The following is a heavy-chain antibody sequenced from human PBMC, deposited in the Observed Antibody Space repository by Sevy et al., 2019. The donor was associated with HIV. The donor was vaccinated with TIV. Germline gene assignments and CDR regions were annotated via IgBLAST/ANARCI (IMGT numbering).Heavy chain of an antibody. J-gene: IGHJ4*02. Sequence: GGSLRLSCAASGFNFRTHAMHWVRHAPGRGLEWVAVISYAGDTKYNTDSVKGRFTISRDNAKNSLYLQMNSLRAEDTAVYYCSRAITVEGRGVGYWGQGTLVTVSS. CDR1: GFNFRTHA. CDR3: SRAITVEGRGVGY. CDR2: ISYAGDTK. D-gene: IGHD5-12*01. V-gene: IGHV3-30-3*01.